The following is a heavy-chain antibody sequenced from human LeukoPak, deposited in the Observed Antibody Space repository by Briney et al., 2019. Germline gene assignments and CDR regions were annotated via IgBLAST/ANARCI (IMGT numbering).Heavy chain of an antibody. J-gene: IGHJ4*02. CDR2: IYYSGNT. V-gene: IGHV4-38-2*01. CDR1: GYSISNGYY. D-gene: IGHD4-11*01. Sequence: SETLSLTCGVSGYSISNGYYWAWIRQHPGKGLEWIGNIYYSGNTYYNPSLKSRVTISVDTSKNQFSLMVSSVTAADTAVYYCARRYSNYFFDYWGQGTLVTVSS. CDR3: ARRYSNYFFDY.